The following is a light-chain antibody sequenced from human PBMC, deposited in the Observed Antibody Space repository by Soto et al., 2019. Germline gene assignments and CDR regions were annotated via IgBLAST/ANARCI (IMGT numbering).Light chain of an antibody. CDR2: SAS. CDR3: QQYYSYPRT. V-gene: IGKV1-8*01. Sequence: AIRMTQSPSSLSASTGDRVTITCRASQGISSYLAWYQQKPGKPPKLLIYSASTLHSGVPSRFSGSGSGTDFTLTISCLQSEDFATYYCQQYYSYPRTFGPGTKVDIK. CDR1: QGISSY. J-gene: IGKJ3*01.